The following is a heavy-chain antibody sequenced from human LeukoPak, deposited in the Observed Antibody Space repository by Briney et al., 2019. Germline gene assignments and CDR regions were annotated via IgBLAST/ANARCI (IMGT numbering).Heavy chain of an antibody. Sequence: GESLKISCKGSGYGVTSYWIGWVRQMPGKGLEWMGIIYPGDSDTRYSPSFQGQVTISADKSISTAYLQWSSLKASDTAMCYCARATDSYGYVDYWGQGTLVTVSS. CDR1: GYGVTSYW. CDR2: IYPGDSDT. CDR3: ARATDSYGYVDY. V-gene: IGHV5-51*01. D-gene: IGHD5-18*01. J-gene: IGHJ4*02.